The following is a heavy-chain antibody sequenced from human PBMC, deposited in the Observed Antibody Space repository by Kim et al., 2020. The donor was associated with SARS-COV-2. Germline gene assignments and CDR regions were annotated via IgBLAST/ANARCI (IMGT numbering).Heavy chain of an antibody. Sequence: ASVKVSCKASGYTFTGYYMHWVRQAPGQGLEWMGWINPNSGGTNYAQKFQGRVTMTRDTSISTAYMELSRLRSDDTAVYYCARDRAAAAGTVWFDPCGQGTLVTVSS. V-gene: IGHV1-2*02. CDR1: GYTFTGYY. J-gene: IGHJ5*02. D-gene: IGHD6-13*01. CDR3: ARDRAAAAGTVWFDP. CDR2: INPNSGGT.